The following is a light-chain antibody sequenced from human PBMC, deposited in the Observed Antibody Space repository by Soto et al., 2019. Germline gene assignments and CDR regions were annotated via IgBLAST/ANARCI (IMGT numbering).Light chain of an antibody. CDR2: LGS. V-gene: IGKV2-28*01. CDR3: MQTAHWPYT. CDR1: QSLLHSNGYNY. J-gene: IGKJ2*01. Sequence: DIVMTQSPLSLPVTPGEPASISCRSSQSLLHSNGYNYLDWYLQKPGQSPQLLIYLGSNRASGVPDRFSGSGSGTDFTLKISRVEAEDIGVYYCMQTAHWPYTFGRGTKLEIK.